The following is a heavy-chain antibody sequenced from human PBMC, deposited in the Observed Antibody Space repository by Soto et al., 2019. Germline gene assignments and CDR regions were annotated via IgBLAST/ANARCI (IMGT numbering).Heavy chain of an antibody. V-gene: IGHV2-5*02. CDR3: AHSRPPRLLDY. Sequence: QITLKESGPTLVKPTQTLTVTCTFSGFSLSTSGVGVGWIRQPPGKALEWLALIYWDDDKRYSSSLNSRLTITKDTSKNQVVLTMTNMDPVDTATYYCAHSRPPRLLDYWGQGTLVTVSS. CDR2: IYWDDDK. J-gene: IGHJ4*02. D-gene: IGHD6-6*01. CDR1: GFSLSTSGVG.